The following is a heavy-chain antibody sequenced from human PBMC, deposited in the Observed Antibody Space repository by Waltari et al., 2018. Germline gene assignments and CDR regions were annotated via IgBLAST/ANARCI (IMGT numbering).Heavy chain of an antibody. Sequence: QVQLQESGPGLVKPSETLSLTCTVSGGSISSYYWSWIRQPPGKGLEWIGYIYYSGSTNYNPSLKSRVTISVDTSKNQFSLKLSSVTAADTAVYYCAREASGVLDYWGQGTLVTVSS. CDR2: IYYSGST. D-gene: IGHD3-16*01. CDR3: AREASGVLDY. CDR1: GGSISSYY. J-gene: IGHJ4*02. V-gene: IGHV4-59*01.